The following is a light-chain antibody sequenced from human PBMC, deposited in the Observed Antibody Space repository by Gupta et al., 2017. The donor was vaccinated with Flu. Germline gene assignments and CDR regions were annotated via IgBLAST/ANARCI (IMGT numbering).Light chain of an antibody. CDR1: QSISSD. Sequence: GDRVTITCRASQSISSDLNLYQQKPGKAPKLLIYAAASLQSGVPSRFSGSGSGTDFTLTISSLQPEDFAAYYCQQSYSPRFTVGPGTKVDIK. J-gene: IGKJ3*01. CDR3: QQSYSPRFT. V-gene: IGKV1-39*01. CDR2: AAA.